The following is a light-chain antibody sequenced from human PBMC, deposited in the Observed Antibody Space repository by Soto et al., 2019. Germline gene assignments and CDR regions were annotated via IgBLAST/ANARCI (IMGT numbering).Light chain of an antibody. CDR3: SSYADNTTRV. Sequence: QSVLTQPASVSGSPGQSVTISCTGTSNDAGGYKYVSWYQQHPGKAPKLMIYDVSNRPSGVSNRFSGSKSDNTASLTISGLQPEDEADHYCSSYADNTTRVFGGGTKLTVL. CDR2: DVS. J-gene: IGLJ2*01. V-gene: IGLV2-14*03. CDR1: SNDAGGYKY.